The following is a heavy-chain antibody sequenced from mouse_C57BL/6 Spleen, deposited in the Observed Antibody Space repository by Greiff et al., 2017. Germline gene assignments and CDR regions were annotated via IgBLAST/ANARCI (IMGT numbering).Heavy chain of an antibody. V-gene: IGHV1-82*01. Sequence: VQLQQSGPELVKPGASVKISCKASGYAFSSSWMNWVKQRPGKGLEWIGRIYPADGDTNYNGKFKGKATLTADKSSSTAYMQLSSLTSEDSAVYFCARWDYGSDWYFDVWGTGTTVTVSS. D-gene: IGHD1-1*01. J-gene: IGHJ1*03. CDR3: ARWDYGSDWYFDV. CDR2: IYPADGDT. CDR1: GYAFSSSW.